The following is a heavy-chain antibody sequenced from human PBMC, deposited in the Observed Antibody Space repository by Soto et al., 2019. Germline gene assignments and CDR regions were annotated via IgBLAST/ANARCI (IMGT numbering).Heavy chain of an antibody. V-gene: IGHV1-2*02. D-gene: IGHD3-3*01. J-gene: IGHJ6*02. Sequence: ASVKVSCKASGYTFTGYYMHWVRQAPGQGLEWMGWINPNSGGTNYAQKFQGRVTMTRDTSISTAYMELSRLRSDDTAVYYCARSSGITDSSDVWGHGTTVTVSS. CDR3: ARSSGITDSSDV. CDR1: GYTFTGYY. CDR2: INPNSGGT.